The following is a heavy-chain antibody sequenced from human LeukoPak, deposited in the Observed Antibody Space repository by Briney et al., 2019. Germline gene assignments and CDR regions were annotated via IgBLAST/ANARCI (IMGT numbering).Heavy chain of an antibody. D-gene: IGHD2-21*02. CDR1: GFTFSSYA. Sequence: GGSLTLSCAASGFTFSSYAMSWVRQAPGEGPEWVSGISGSGGSTYYADSVKGRFSISRDNSKNTLSVRMNSLRAEDTAIYYCAIHLCGGDCYYSLDHWGQGTLVTVSS. CDR3: AIHLCGGDCYYSLDH. CDR2: ISGSGGST. J-gene: IGHJ4*02. V-gene: IGHV3-23*01.